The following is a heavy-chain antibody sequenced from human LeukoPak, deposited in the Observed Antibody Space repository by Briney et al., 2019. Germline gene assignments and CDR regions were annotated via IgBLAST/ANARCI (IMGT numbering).Heavy chain of an antibody. V-gene: IGHV6-1*01. J-gene: IGHJ4*02. CDR1: GDSVSSTNTA. Sequence: SQTLSLTCAISGDSVSSTNTAWNWIRQSPSRGLEWLGRTYYRSKWYTEYAVSVKSRIVINPDTSKNQFSLQLNSLTPEDTAVYYCARGWGFDFWGQGTLVTVSS. D-gene: IGHD7-27*01. CDR3: ARGWGFDF. CDR2: TYYRSKWYT.